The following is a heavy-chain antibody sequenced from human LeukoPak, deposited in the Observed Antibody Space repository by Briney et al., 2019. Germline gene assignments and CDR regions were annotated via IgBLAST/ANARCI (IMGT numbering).Heavy chain of an antibody. CDR2: IYYSGNT. Sequence: FETLSLTCTVSGGSIIGYYWSWIRQPPGKGLEWIGYIYYSGNTNYSPSLKSRVTLSVDTSKNQFSLDLTSVAAADTAVYYCARQNPAASGQGLDYWGQGMLVTVPS. CDR1: GGSIIGYY. V-gene: IGHV4-59*08. J-gene: IGHJ4*02. D-gene: IGHD6-13*01. CDR3: ARQNPAASGQGLDY.